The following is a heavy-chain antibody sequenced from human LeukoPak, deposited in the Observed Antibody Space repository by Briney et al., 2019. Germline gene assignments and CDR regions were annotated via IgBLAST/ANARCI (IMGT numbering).Heavy chain of an antibody. D-gene: IGHD1-26*01. Sequence: SETLSLTCTVSGGSISSYYWSWIRQPPGKGLEWIGYIYYSGSTSYNPSLKSRVTISVDTSKNQFSLKLSSVTAADTAVYYCARSSGSYSAFDYWGQGTLVTVSS. CDR1: GGSISSYY. CDR2: IYYSGST. J-gene: IGHJ4*02. CDR3: ARSSGSYSAFDY. V-gene: IGHV4-59*01.